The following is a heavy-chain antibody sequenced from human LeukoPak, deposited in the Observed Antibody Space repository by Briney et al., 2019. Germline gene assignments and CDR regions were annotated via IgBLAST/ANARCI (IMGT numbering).Heavy chain of an antibody. CDR2: IYPGDSDT. Sequence: GESLKISCKGSGYSFTTYWIAWVRQMPGKGLEWMGIIYPGDSDTKYSPSFQGHVIFSADKSISTAYLEWSSLKASDTAMYYCASQGASGPLDYWGQGTVVTVSS. J-gene: IGHJ4*02. CDR1: GYSFTTYW. V-gene: IGHV5-51*01. CDR3: ASQGASGPLDY.